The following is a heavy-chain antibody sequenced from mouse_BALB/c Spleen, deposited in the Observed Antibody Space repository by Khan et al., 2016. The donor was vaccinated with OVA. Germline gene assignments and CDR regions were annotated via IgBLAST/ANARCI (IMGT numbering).Heavy chain of an antibody. V-gene: IGHV3-2*02. CDR3: ARVYGGDFDY. J-gene: IGHJ2*02. CDR1: GYSITSDYA. Sequence: VQLKESGPGLVKPSQSLSLTCTVTGYSITSDYAWNWIRQFPGNKLDWMGFIRYSGNTKYNPSLKSRFSITRDTSKNQFFLQLNSVTTEDTATYYCARVYGGDFDYWGQGTSLTVSS. D-gene: IGHD1-1*01. CDR2: IRYSGNT.